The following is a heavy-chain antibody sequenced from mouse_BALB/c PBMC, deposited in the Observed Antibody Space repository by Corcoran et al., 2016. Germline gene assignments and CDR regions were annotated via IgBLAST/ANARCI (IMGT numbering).Heavy chain of an antibody. CDR1: GCSVPDYI. J-gene: IGHJ4*01. D-gene: IGHD2-3*01. CDR2: INPYYGST. Sequence: EIQLQQNGPELVKPGASVKISCKASGCSVPDYIILWVKPSHGKSLEWIGNINPYYGSTSYNLKFKGKATLTVDKSSSTAYMQLNSLTSEDSAVYYCARFDGYPDYYAMDYWGQGTSVTASS. V-gene: IGHV1-39*01. CDR3: ARFDGYPDYYAMDY.